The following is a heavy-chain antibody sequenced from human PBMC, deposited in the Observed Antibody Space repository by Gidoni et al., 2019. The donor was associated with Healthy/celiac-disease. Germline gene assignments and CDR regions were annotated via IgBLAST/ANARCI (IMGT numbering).Heavy chain of an antibody. CDR3: AREGPQGNGGGDCYSRIDWFDP. D-gene: IGHD2-21*02. Sequence: QVQLQQWGAGVLKPSETLSLTCAVYGGSFRGYSWSWIRQPPGKGLAGIGEINHSGSTNYNPALKSRVTISVDTSKNQVSLKLSSVTAADTAVYYCAREGPQGNGGGDCYSRIDWFDPWGQGTLVTVSS. CDR1: GGSFRGYS. V-gene: IGHV4-34*01. J-gene: IGHJ5*02. CDR2: INHSGST.